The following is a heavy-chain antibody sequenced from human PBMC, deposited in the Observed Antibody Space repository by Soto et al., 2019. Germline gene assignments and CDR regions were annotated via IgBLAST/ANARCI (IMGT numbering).Heavy chain of an antibody. CDR3: ARGTTVVTDRGNWFDP. J-gene: IGHJ5*02. D-gene: IGHD4-17*01. CDR2: IIPIFGTA. CDR1: GGTFSSYA. Sequence: QVQLVQSGAEVKKPGSSVKVSCKASGGTFSSYAISWVRQAPGQGLEWMGGIIPIFGTANYAQKFQGRVTTTADESTSTAYMELSRLTSEDTAVYYCARGTTVVTDRGNWFDPWGQGTLVTVSS. V-gene: IGHV1-69*12.